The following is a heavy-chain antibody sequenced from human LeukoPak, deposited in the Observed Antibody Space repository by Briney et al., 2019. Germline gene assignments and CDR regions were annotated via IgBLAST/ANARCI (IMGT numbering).Heavy chain of an antibody. CDR2: ISGSGGST. J-gene: IGHJ6*03. Sequence: PGGSLRLSCAASGFTFSSYAMSWVRQAPGKGLEWVSAISGSGGSTYYADSEKGRFTISRDNSKNTLYLQMNSLRAEDTAVYYCAKDGRLTNYYYMDVWGKGTTVTVSS. V-gene: IGHV3-23*01. CDR1: GFTFSSYA. CDR3: AKDGRLTNYYYMDV. D-gene: IGHD6-25*01.